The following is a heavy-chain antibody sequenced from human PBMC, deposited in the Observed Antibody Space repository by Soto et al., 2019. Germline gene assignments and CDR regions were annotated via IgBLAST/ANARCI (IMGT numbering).Heavy chain of an antibody. D-gene: IGHD2-2*02. CDR3: AKAASLYYFDH. Sequence: GGSLRLSCAASGFTFHTYAMNWVRQAPGKGLEWVSSISGSGGNTYYADSVKGRFTISRDNSKNTLILQMNSLRAEDTAVYYCAKAASLYYFDHWGQGTQVTVS. CDR2: ISGSGGNT. J-gene: IGHJ4*02. CDR1: GFTFHTYA. V-gene: IGHV3-23*01.